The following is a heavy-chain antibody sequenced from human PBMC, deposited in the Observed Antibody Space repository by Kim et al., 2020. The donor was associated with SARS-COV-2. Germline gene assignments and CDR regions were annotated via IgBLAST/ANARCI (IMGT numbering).Heavy chain of an antibody. D-gene: IGHD3-16*01. Sequence: GGSLRLSCVASGFTFSDYWMHWVRQVPGKGLVWVSRVYRDGSNTIYADYVKGRFTISRDNAKNTLYLQMNSLRVEDTAVYYCVRGGGFDYWGQGTLVTVS. CDR2: VYRDGSNT. CDR3: VRGGGFDY. V-gene: IGHV3-74*01. J-gene: IGHJ4*02. CDR1: GFTFSDYW.